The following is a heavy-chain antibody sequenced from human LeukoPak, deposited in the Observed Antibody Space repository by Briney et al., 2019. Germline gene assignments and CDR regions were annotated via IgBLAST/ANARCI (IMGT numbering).Heavy chain of an antibody. CDR3: ARPLDTTFFNAFDI. D-gene: IGHD2/OR15-2a*01. V-gene: IGHV4-39*01. CDR2: IYYSGIT. CDR1: GGSISTSSYF. Sequence: PSETLSLTCTVSGGSISTSSYFWGWIRQPPGKGLEWIGSIYYSGITFYNPSPKSRLTISVDTSKNQFSLKLTSVTAADTAVYYCARPLDTTFFNAFDIWGQGTMVTVSS. J-gene: IGHJ3*02.